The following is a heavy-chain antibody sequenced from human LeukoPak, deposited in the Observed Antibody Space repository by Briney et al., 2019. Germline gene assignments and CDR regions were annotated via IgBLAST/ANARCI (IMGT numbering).Heavy chain of an antibody. CDR1: GDSISSGGYY. V-gene: IGHV4-39*01. CDR2: IHYTGNT. CDR3: ARLGWLYGSGSMNWFDP. Sequence: PSETLSLTCTVSGDSISSGGYYWGWIRQPPGKGLEWIGSIHYTGNTYYNPSLESRVTVSVDTSKNQFSLKLSSVTAADTAVYYCARLGWLYGSGSMNWFDPWGQGTLVTVST. J-gene: IGHJ5*02. D-gene: IGHD3-10*01.